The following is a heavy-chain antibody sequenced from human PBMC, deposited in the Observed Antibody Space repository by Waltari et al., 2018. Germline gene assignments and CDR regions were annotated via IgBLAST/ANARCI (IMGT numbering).Heavy chain of an antibody. CDR2: VSSSGSTE. CDR1: GFNFRNYE. J-gene: IGHJ4*02. V-gene: IGHV3-48*03. Sequence: EVQLVESGGGLVQPGGSLRLSCAASGFNFRNYEMNWVRQAPGKGLELISYVSSSGSTEHYIDSVKGRFTISRDNAKNSLYLEMNSLRAEDTAVYYGVRISGYYLDYWGQGTLVTVSS. D-gene: IGHD5-12*01. CDR3: VRISGYYLDY.